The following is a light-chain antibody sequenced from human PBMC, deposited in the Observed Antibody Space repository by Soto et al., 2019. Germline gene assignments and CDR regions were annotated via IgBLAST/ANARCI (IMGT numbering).Light chain of an antibody. CDR1: QSISSW. Sequence: GDRVTIPCRASQSISSWLAWYQQKPGKAPKFLIYDASNLESGVPSRFSGSGSGTEFTLTISSLQPDDFATYYCQQANSFPTFGRGTRLEI. CDR2: DAS. CDR3: QQANSFPT. J-gene: IGKJ5*01. V-gene: IGKV1-5*01.